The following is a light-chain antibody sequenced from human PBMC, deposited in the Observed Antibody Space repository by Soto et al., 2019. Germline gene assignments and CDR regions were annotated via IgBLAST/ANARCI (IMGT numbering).Light chain of an antibody. V-gene: IGKV3-15*01. Sequence: EIVMTQSPATLSVSPGERATLSCRASQSVSSNLAWYQQKPGQAPRLLIYGASTRATGIPARFSVSGSGTEFTLTISCLQSEDCSVDYCQQYNNWPSFGPGTKVDIK. CDR3: QQYNNWPS. CDR1: QSVSSN. CDR2: GAS. J-gene: IGKJ3*01.